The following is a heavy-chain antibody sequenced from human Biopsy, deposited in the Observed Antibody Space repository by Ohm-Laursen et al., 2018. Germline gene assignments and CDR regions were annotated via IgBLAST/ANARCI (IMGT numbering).Heavy chain of an antibody. CDR1: GGTFINYA. CDR2: IIPMFGTA. Sequence: VKISCKASGGTFINYAISWVRQAPGQGLEWMGGIIPMFGTANYAQMFQGRVTISADESTSTSYMELSSLTTEDTAIYYCARGPQSGSHSCFDYWGRGTLVTVSS. CDR3: ARGPQSGSHSCFDY. V-gene: IGHV1-69*13. J-gene: IGHJ4*02. D-gene: IGHD1-26*01.